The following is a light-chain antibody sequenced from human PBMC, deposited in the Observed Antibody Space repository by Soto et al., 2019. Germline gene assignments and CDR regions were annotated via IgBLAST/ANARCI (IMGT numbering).Light chain of an antibody. V-gene: IGLV2-14*01. CDR2: DVS. Sequence: QSALTQPASVSGSTGRSITISCTGSSSDVGGYNYVSWYQQHPGKAPKLMIYDVSNRPSGVSNRFSGSKSGNTASLTISGLQAEDEAADYCSSYTSSSTLLYVFGTGTKLTV. J-gene: IGLJ1*01. CDR3: SSYTSSSTLLYV. CDR1: SSDVGGYNY.